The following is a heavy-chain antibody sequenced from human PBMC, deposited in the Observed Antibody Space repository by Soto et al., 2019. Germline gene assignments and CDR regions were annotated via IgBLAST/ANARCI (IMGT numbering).Heavy chain of an antibody. V-gene: IGHV2-70*01. CDR1: GFSLSTSGMC. J-gene: IGHJ6*02. Sequence: SGPTLVNPTQTLTLTCTFSGFSLSTSGMCVSWIRQPPGKALEWLAVIEWDDDKYYSTSLKTRLTISKDTSKNLVVLTMTNMDPVDTATYYCARIPSTSPWEYGLDVWGQGTTVTVSS. CDR3: ARIPSTSPWEYGLDV. D-gene: IGHD1-26*01. CDR2: IEWDDDK.